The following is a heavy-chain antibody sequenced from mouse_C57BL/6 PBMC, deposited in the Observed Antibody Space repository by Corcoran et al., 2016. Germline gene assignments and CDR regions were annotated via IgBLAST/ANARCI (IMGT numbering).Heavy chain of an antibody. V-gene: IGHV1-76*01. D-gene: IGHD2-12*01. Sequence: QVQLKQSGAELVRPGASVKLSCKASGYTFTDYYIKWVKQRPGQGLEWIARIYPGSGNTYYNEKFKGKATLTAEKSSSTAYMQLSSLTSEDSAVYFCARERDSYDGYFDVWGTGTTVTVSS. CDR1: GYTFTDYY. CDR3: ARERDSYDGYFDV. CDR2: IYPGSGNT. J-gene: IGHJ1*03.